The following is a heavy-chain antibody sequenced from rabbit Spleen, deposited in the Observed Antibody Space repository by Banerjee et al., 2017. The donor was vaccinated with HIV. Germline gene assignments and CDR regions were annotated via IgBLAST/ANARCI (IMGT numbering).Heavy chain of an antibody. CDR3: ARDLTDVIGWNFGW. J-gene: IGHJ6*01. D-gene: IGHD4-1*01. Sequence: QSLEESGGDLVKPGASLTLTCTASGFSFSSNDYMCWVRQAPGKGLEWISCIAGSSSGFTYSATWAKGRFTCSKTSSTTVTLQMTSLTAADTATYFCARDLTDVIGWNFGWWGPGTLVTVS. CDR1: GFSFSSNDY. V-gene: IGHV1S40*01. CDR2: IAGSSSGFT.